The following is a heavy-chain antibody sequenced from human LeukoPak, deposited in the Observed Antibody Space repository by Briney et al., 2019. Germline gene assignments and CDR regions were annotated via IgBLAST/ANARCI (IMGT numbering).Heavy chain of an antibody. CDR3: AKLSDGSGLPYYFDS. CDR1: GFTFSSYA. Sequence: GGSLRLSCAASGFTFSSYAMHWVRQAPGKGLEWVSSISGSGFNTFYSDSVKGRFTISRDNPKNTLYLQMNSLRAEDTAIYICAKLSDGSGLPYYFDSWGQGTLVTVS. J-gene: IGHJ4*02. V-gene: IGHV3-23*01. CDR2: ISGSGFNT. D-gene: IGHD3-10*01.